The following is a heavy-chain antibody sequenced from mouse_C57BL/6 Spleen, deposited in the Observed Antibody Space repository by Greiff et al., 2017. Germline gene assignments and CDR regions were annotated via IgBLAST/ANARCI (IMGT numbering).Heavy chain of an antibody. D-gene: IGHD2-5*01. V-gene: IGHV1-55*01. CDR2: IYPGSGST. Sequence: VQLQQPGAELVKPGASVKMSCKASGYTFTSYRITWVKQRPGQGLEWIGDIYPGSGSTIYNEKFKSKATLTVDTSSSTAYVQVSSLTSEDSAVYYCAREGSNYVFFAYWGQGTLVTVSA. CDR1: GYTFTSYR. CDR3: AREGSNYVFFAY. J-gene: IGHJ3*01.